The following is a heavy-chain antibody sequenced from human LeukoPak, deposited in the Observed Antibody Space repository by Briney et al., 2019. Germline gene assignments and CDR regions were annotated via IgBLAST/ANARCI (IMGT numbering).Heavy chain of an antibody. CDR3: ARDLGSYSSGWYMGFDY. J-gene: IGHJ4*02. CDR1: GFTFRRYG. D-gene: IGHD6-19*01. Sequence: GGSLRLSCAASGFTFRRYGMSWVRQAPGKGLEWVSYISGTSNTIYYADSVKGRFTVSRDNAKNSLYLQMNSLRAEDTAIYYCARDLGSYSSGWYMGFDYWGQGTLVTVSS. V-gene: IGHV3-48*01. CDR2: ISGTSNTI.